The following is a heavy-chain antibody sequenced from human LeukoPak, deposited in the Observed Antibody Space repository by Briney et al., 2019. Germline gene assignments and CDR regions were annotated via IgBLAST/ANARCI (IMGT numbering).Heavy chain of an antibody. Sequence: ASVKVSCKASGGTFSSYAISWVRPAPGQGLEWMGRIIPIFGIANYAQKFQGRVTITADKSTSTAYMELSSLRSEDTAVYYCASTKDTAMVTEAPLNWFDPWGQGTLVTVSS. D-gene: IGHD5-18*01. J-gene: IGHJ5*02. CDR2: IIPIFGIA. CDR3: ASTKDTAMVTEAPLNWFDP. CDR1: GGTFSSYA. V-gene: IGHV1-69*04.